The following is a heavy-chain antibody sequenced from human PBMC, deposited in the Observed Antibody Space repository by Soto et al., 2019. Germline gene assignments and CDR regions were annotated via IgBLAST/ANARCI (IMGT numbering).Heavy chain of an antibody. CDR3: AKDQSNSNPLYYFDF. D-gene: IGHD3-22*01. Sequence: PVGSLRRSCSASGFTFSSYAMSWVRQAPGKWLEWVSAISVSGGSTYYADSVKGRFTISRDNSKNTLYLQMNSLRAEDTAIYYCAKDQSNSNPLYYFDFWGPGTLVTVSS. V-gene: IGHV3-23*01. CDR1: GFTFSSYA. CDR2: ISVSGGST. J-gene: IGHJ4*02.